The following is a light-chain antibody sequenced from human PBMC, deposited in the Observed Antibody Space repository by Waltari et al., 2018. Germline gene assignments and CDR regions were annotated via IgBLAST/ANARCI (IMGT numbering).Light chain of an antibody. Sequence: DVVMTQSPLSLPITLGQTASMTCRFSQSLLHSNGNTYLSWFLQKPGQPPRRLIYKVSNRDSGVPDRFSGSGAGTDFTLEISRVEAEDVGVYYCMQGTHFPPYSFGQGTKVEIK. J-gene: IGKJ2*03. CDR2: KVS. CDR1: QSLLHSNGNTY. V-gene: IGKV2-30*02. CDR3: MQGTHFPPYS.